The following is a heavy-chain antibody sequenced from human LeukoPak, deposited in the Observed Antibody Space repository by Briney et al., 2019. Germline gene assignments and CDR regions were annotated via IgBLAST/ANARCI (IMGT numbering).Heavy chain of an antibody. J-gene: IGHJ4*02. V-gene: IGHV4-59*01. D-gene: IGHD4-17*01. CDR2: IYYGGST. CDR3: ARMDYGDRFDY. Sequence: SETLSLTCTVSGGSISSYYWSWIRQPPGKGLEWIGYIYYGGSTNYNPSLQSRVTISVDTSKNQFSLKLSSVTAADTAVYYCARMDYGDRFDYWGQGTLVTVSS. CDR1: GGSISSYY.